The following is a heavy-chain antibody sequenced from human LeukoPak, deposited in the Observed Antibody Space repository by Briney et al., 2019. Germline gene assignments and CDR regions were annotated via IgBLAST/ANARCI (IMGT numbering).Heavy chain of an antibody. CDR1: GFTFSSYW. Sequence: PGGSLRLSCAASGFTFSSYWMSWVRQAPGKGLEWVAFIRYDGSNKYYADSVKGRFTISRDNSKNTLYLQMNSLRAEDTAVYYCANTPPYYYDSSGYSEDFDYWGQGTLVTVSS. CDR2: IRYDGSNK. J-gene: IGHJ4*02. V-gene: IGHV3-30*02. D-gene: IGHD3-22*01. CDR3: ANTPPYYYDSSGYSEDFDY.